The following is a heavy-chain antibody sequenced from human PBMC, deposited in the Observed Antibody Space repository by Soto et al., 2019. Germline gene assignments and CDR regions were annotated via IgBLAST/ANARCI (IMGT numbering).Heavy chain of an antibody. J-gene: IGHJ4*02. CDR1: GLTFSSYA. D-gene: IGHD7-27*01. CDR2: ISGSGGST. CDR3: ASSLLTPFDY. V-gene: IGHV3-23*01. Sequence: PWRSMRLSCAASGLTFSSYAMSWVRQAQGKGLEWVSAISGSGGSTCYADSVKGRFTISRDNAKNTLYLQMNRLRAEETAVYYYASSLLTPFDYWGQGTLVTVSS.